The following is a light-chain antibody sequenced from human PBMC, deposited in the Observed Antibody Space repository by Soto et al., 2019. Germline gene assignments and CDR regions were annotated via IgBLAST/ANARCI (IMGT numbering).Light chain of an antibody. CDR3: SSYTSSSTEV. Sequence: QSVLTQPPSASGSPGQSVTLSCTGTSSDFGGYNYVSWYQQHPGKAPKLMIYDVSNRPSGVSNRFSGSKSGNTASLTISGLQAEDEADYYCSSYTSSSTEVFGGGTKVTVL. CDR1: SSDFGGYNY. CDR2: DVS. J-gene: IGLJ2*01. V-gene: IGLV2-14*01.